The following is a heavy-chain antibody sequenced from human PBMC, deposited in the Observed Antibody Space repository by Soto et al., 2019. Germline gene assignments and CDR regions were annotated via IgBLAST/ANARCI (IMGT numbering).Heavy chain of an antibody. Sequence: EVQLLESGGGLVQPGGSLRLSCTASGFSFSTYAMSWVRQAPGKGLEWVSAISSSGGSTYYGDSAKGRFTISRDNSQNTLYLQMNSLRAEDTALYYCAKGLVPPAMSAFDVWGQGTMVTVSS. J-gene: IGHJ3*01. CDR3: AKGLVPPAMSAFDV. CDR1: GFSFSTYA. CDR2: ISSSGGST. V-gene: IGHV3-23*01. D-gene: IGHD2-2*01.